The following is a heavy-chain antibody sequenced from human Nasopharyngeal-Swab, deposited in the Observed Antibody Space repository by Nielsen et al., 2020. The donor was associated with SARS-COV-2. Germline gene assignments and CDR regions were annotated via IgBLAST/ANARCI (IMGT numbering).Heavy chain of an antibody. Sequence: WVRQAPGQRLEWMGWINAGNGNTKYSQMFQGRVTITRDTSASTAYMELSSLRSEDTAVYYCARDPTVTTDYYYYYYMDVWGKGTTVTVSS. J-gene: IGHJ6*03. D-gene: IGHD4-17*01. V-gene: IGHV1-3*01. CDR3: ARDPTVTTDYYYYYYMDV. CDR2: INAGNGNT.